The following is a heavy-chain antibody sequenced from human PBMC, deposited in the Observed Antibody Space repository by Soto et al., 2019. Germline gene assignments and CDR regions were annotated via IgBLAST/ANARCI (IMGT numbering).Heavy chain of an antibody. D-gene: IGHD3-3*01. J-gene: IGHJ6*02. CDR1: GGSISSGDYY. CDR3: ARPLSYYDFWSGFSGMDV. Sequence: PSETLSLTCTVSGGSISSGDYYWSWIRQPPGKGLEWIGYIYYSGSTYYNPSLKSRVTISVDTSKNQFSLDLSSVTAAETAVYYCARPLSYYDFWSGFSGMDVWGQGTTVTVSS. V-gene: IGHV4-30-4*01. CDR2: IYYSGST.